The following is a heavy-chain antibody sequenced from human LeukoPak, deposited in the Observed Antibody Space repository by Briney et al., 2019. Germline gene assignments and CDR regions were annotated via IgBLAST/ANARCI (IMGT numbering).Heavy chain of an antibody. V-gene: IGHV3-64*04. CDR3: AREWYSSGWWAFDY. CDR1: GFTFRNYP. J-gene: IGHJ4*02. CDR2: ISSNGGST. Sequence: QAGGSLRLSCSASGFTFRNYPMHWVRQAPGKGLEYVSAISSNGGSTFYADSVKGKFTISRDNSKNTLYLQMNSLRAEDTAVYYCAREWYSSGWWAFDYRGQGTLVTVSS. D-gene: IGHD6-19*01.